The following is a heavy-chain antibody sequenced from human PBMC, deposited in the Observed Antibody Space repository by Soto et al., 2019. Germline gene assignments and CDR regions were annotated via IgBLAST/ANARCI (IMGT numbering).Heavy chain of an antibody. J-gene: IGHJ4*02. CDR1: GFTFSSYG. CDR3: AKSVYNWNDGFFDY. Sequence: QVQLVESGGGVVQPGRSLRLSCAASGFTFSSYGMHWVRQAPGKGLEWVAIISYDEINKYYADSVKGRFTISRDNSKNTLYLQMNSLSAEDTAVYYCAKSVYNWNDGFFDYWGQGTLVTVSS. CDR2: ISYDEINK. V-gene: IGHV3-30*18. D-gene: IGHD1-1*01.